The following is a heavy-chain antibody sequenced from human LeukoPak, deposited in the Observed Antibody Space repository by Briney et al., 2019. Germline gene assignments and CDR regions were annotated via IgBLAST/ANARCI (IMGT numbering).Heavy chain of an antibody. CDR2: ISAYNGNT. D-gene: IGHD3-10*01. Sequence: ASVKVSCKASGYTFTSYGISWVRQAPGQGLEWMGWISAYNGNTNYAQKLQGRVTMTTDTSTSTAYMELRSLRSDDTAAYYCARVTSVGGSGSYYNWFDPWGQETLVTVSS. CDR1: GYTFTSYG. J-gene: IGHJ5*02. V-gene: IGHV1-18*01. CDR3: ARVTSVGGSGSYYNWFDP.